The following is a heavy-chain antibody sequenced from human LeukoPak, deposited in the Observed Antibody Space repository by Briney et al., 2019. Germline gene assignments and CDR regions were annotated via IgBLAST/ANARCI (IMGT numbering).Heavy chain of an antibody. CDR3: ARDTAVSDFDS. CDR2: ISGSGRST. D-gene: IGHD4-23*01. CDR1: GFTFSSYG. V-gene: IGHV3-23*01. Sequence: PGGTLRLSCAASGFTFSSYGMSWVRQAPGKGLEWVSTISGSGRSTYYADSVKGRFTISRDNAKNSLYLQMNSLRAEDTAVYYCARDTAVSDFDSWGQGTLVTVSS. J-gene: IGHJ4*02.